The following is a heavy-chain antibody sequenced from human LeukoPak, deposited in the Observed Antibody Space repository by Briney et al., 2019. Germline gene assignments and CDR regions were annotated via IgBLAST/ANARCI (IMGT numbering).Heavy chain of an antibody. D-gene: IGHD2-15*01. V-gene: IGHV4-39*01. Sequence: PSETLSLTCTVSGGSISSSSYYWGWIRQPPGKGLEWIGSIYYSGSTYYNPSLKSRVTISVDTSKNQFSLKLSSVTAADTAVYYCARPSGGNCSGGSCYPYYFDYWGQGTLVTVSS. CDR1: GGSISSSSYY. J-gene: IGHJ4*02. CDR2: IYYSGST. CDR3: ARPSGGNCSGGSCYPYYFDY.